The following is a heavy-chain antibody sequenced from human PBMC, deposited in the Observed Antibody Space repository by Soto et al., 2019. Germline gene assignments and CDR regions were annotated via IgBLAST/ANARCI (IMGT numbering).Heavy chain of an antibody. J-gene: IGHJ1*01. Sequence: EVQLLESGGNLVQPGESLRLSCAASEFTFRNYAMTWVRQAPGKGLEWVSPISGSGDDTFYADSVKGRFTISRDNSKNTLYLQMDTLRVEDTAIYYCAKDGPVGVGRILGFSPEFWCQGTLVTVSS. CDR3: AKDGPVGVGRILGFSPEF. V-gene: IGHV3-23*01. CDR1: EFTFRNYA. CDR2: ISGSGDDT. D-gene: IGHD5-12*01.